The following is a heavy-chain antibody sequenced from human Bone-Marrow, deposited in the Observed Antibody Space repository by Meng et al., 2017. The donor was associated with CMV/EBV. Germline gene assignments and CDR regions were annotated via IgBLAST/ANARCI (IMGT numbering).Heavy chain of an antibody. D-gene: IGHD6-6*01. CDR2: IKSKTDGGTT. CDR3: ARDTYSSSSWGMDV. CDR1: GFTFSNAW. J-gene: IGHJ6*02. V-gene: IGHV3-15*01. Sequence: GESLKISCAASGFTFSNAWMNWVRQAPGKGLEWVGRIKSKTDGGTTAYAAPVKGRFTISRDDSEDTLYLQMSSLKTEDTAVYYCARDTYSSSSWGMDVWGQGTTVTVSS.